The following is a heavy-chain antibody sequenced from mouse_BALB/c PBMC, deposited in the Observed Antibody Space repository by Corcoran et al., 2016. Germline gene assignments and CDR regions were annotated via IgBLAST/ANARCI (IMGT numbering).Heavy chain of an antibody. V-gene: IGHV1S34*01. Sequence: LVKTGASVKISCKASGYSFTGYYMHWVKQSHGKSLEWIGYISCYNGATSYNQKFKGKTTFTVDTSSSTAYMQFNSLTSEDSAVYYCARGAIKNYFDYWDQGTTLTVSS. CDR2: ISCYNGAT. D-gene: IGHD3-1*01. J-gene: IGHJ2*01. CDR1: GYSFTGYY. CDR3: ARGAIKNYFDY.